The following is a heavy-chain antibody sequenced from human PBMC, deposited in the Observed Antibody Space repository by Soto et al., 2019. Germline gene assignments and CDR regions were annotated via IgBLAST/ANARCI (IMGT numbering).Heavy chain of an antibody. CDR1: GFTFSSHG. Sequence: GGSLRLSCAASGFTFSSHGIHWVRQAPGKGLEWVAPIWYDGSNKYYADSVKGRFTISRDNSKNTVYLQMDSLRVEDTAVYYCARSLGGDWTRVDYWGQGTLVTVSS. J-gene: IGHJ4*02. D-gene: IGHD3-16*01. CDR3: ARSLGGDWTRVDY. CDR2: IWYDGSNK. V-gene: IGHV3-33*01.